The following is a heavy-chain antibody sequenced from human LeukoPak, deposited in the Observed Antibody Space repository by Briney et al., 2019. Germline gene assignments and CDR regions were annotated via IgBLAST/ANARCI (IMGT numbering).Heavy chain of an antibody. D-gene: IGHD1-26*01. V-gene: IGHV3-74*01. CDR2: INPDGTTT. CDR3: ARVGIGRYSFDS. Sequence: GGSLRLSCAASGFTFDDYAMHWVRQTPGQGLVWVSRINPDGTTTSYADSVKGRFTISRDNARNTLYLEMNSLRAEDTAVYYCARVGIGRYSFDSWGQGTLVTVSS. J-gene: IGHJ4*02. CDR1: GFTFDDYA.